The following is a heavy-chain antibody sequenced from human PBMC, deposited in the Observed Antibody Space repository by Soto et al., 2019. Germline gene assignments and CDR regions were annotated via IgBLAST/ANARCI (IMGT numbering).Heavy chain of an antibody. CDR1: GYTFTSYG. J-gene: IGHJ4*02. V-gene: IGHV1-18*01. Sequence: QVQLVQSGAEVKKPGASVKVSCKASGYTFTSYGISWVRQAPGQGLEWMGWISGYNGNTNYAQKVQGRVTMTTDTSTRTGYVELRSLRSDDTAMYYCARDHRFLLGGKSSAYWGQGTLVTVS. CDR2: ISGYNGNT. D-gene: IGHD6-19*01. CDR3: ARDHRFLLGGKSSAY.